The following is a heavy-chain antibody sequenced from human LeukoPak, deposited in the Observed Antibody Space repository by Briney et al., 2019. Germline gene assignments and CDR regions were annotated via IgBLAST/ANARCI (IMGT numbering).Heavy chain of an antibody. CDR2: IYKSGGT. CDR3: ASGDYDSSFDY. V-gene: IGHV4-61*01. Sequence: SETLSLTYTVSGGSISSGSYYWSWIRQPPGKGLEWIGYIYKSGGTNYNPSLKSRVTISVDTSKNQFSLELSSVTAADTAVYYCASGDYDSSFDYWGQGTLVTVSS. J-gene: IGHJ4*02. CDR1: GGSISSGSYY. D-gene: IGHD3-22*01.